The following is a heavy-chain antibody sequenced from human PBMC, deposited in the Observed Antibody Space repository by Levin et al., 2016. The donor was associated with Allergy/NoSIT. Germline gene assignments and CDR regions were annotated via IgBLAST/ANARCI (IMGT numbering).Heavy chain of an antibody. D-gene: IGHD3-22*01. CDR1: GYSFIDYY. V-gene: IGHV1-2*02. J-gene: IGHJ4*02. CDR2: INPNSGAT. CDR3: ARDGGQYYDNSGTSYSPLDY. Sequence: ASVKVSCKASGYSFIDYYIHWVRQAPGQGLQWMGWINPNSGATNYAQKFQGEVTMTRDTSISTAYMELNRLQSDDTAVYYCARDGGQYYDNSGTSYSPLDYWGQGTLVAVSS.